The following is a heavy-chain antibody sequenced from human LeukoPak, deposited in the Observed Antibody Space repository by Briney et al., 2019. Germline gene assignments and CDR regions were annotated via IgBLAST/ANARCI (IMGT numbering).Heavy chain of an antibody. V-gene: IGHV3-30*18. CDR3: AKSRVITMVRGVPTDY. Sequence: PGRSLRLSCAASGFTISSYGMLWVRQAPGKGLEWVAVISYDGSNKYYADSVKGRFTISRDNSKNTLYLQMNSLRAEDTAVYYCAKSRVITMVRGVPTDYWGQGTLVTVSS. D-gene: IGHD3-10*01. CDR1: GFTISSYG. J-gene: IGHJ4*02. CDR2: ISYDGSNK.